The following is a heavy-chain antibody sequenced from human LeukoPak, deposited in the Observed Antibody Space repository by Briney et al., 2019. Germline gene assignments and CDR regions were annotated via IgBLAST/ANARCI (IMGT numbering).Heavy chain of an antibody. CDR2: ISAYNGNT. CDR1: GYTFTSYD. V-gene: IGHV1-18*01. Sequence: GASVKVSCKASGYTFTSYDINWVRQAPGQGLEWMGWISAYNGNTNYAQKLQGRVTMTTDTSTSTAYMELRSLRSDDTAVYYCARAGSSGWYGGDVYWGQGTLVTVSS. CDR3: ARAGSSGWYGGDVY. J-gene: IGHJ4*02. D-gene: IGHD6-19*01.